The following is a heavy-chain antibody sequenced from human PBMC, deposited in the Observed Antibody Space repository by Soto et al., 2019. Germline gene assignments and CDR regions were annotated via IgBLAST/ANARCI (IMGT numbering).Heavy chain of an antibody. D-gene: IGHD4-17*01. Sequence: QVQLQESGPGLVKPSETLSLTCTVSGGSISSYYWSWIRQPPGKGLEWIGYIYYSGSTNYHPSLKSRVTISVDTSQNQCSLKLSSVTAADTAVHYCARSGVTTVTYYYGMDVWGQGTTVTVSS. CDR2: IYYSGST. J-gene: IGHJ6*02. V-gene: IGHV4-59*01. CDR1: GGSISSYY. CDR3: ARSGVTTVTYYYGMDV.